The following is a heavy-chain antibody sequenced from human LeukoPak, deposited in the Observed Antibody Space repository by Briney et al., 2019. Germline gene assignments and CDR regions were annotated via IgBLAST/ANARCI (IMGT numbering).Heavy chain of an antibody. Sequence: ASVKVSCKASGYTFTSYGISWVRQAPGQGLEWMGGIIPIFGTANYAQKFQGRVTITADKSTSTAYMELSSLRSEDTAVYYCARTQTTVVTGYYYYMDVWGKGTTVTVSS. V-gene: IGHV1-69*06. J-gene: IGHJ6*03. CDR2: IIPIFGTA. CDR3: ARTQTTVVTGYYYYMDV. CDR1: GYTFTSYG. D-gene: IGHD4-23*01.